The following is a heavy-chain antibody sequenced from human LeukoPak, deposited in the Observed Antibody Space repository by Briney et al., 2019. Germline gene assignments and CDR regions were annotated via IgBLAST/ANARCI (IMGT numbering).Heavy chain of an antibody. D-gene: IGHD1-26*01. V-gene: IGHV3-30*04. Sequence: PGGSLRLSCAASGFTFSSYAMHWVRQAPGKGLEWVAVISYDGSNKYYADSVKGRFSISRDNSKNTLFLQMNSLRPEDTAVYYCARGRRALIVGATRNAFDVWGQGTIVTVSS. CDR1: GFTFSSYA. CDR3: ARGRRALIVGATRNAFDV. J-gene: IGHJ3*01. CDR2: ISYDGSNK.